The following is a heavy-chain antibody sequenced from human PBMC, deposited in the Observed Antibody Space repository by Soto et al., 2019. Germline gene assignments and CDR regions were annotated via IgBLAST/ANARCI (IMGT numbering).Heavy chain of an antibody. CDR2: IWYDGSNK. CDR3: ERDTPPQYDFWSGYNTHHYGMDV. D-gene: IGHD3-3*01. CDR1: GFTFSSYG. V-gene: IGHV3-33*01. Sequence: PGGSLRLSCAASGFTFSSYGMHWVRQAPGKGLEWVAVIWYDGSNKYYADSVKGRFTISRDNSKNTLYLQMNSLRAEDTAVYYCERDTPPQYDFWSGYNTHHYGMDVWGKGNTVTVSS. J-gene: IGHJ6*04.